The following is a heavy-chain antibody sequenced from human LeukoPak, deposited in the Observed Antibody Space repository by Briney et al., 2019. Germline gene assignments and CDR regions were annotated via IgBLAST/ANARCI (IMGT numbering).Heavy chain of an antibody. CDR1: GYTLTELS. CDR3: ATDGYSCSSTSCP. D-gene: IGHD2-2*01. Sequence: GASVKVSCKVSGYTLTELSMHWVRQAPGKGLEWMGGFDPEDGETIYAQKFQGRVTMTGDTSTDTAYMELSSLRSEDTAVYYCATDGYSCSSTSCPWGQGTLVTVSS. J-gene: IGHJ5*02. CDR2: FDPEDGET. V-gene: IGHV1-24*01.